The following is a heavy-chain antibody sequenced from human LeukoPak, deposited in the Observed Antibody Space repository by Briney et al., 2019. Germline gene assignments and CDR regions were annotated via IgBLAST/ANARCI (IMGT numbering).Heavy chain of an antibody. J-gene: IGHJ5*02. CDR1: GYTFNSYG. D-gene: IGHD2-15*01. V-gene: IGHV1-18*01. CDR3: ATVIYCSGGSCFWGHWFDP. CDR2: ISAYNGNT. Sequence: EASVKVSCKASGYTFNSYGISWVRQAPGQGLEWMGWISAYNGNTNYAQNLQGRVTMTTDTSTSTAYMELRSLRSDDTAVYFCATVIYCSGGSCFWGHWFDPWGQGTLVTVSS.